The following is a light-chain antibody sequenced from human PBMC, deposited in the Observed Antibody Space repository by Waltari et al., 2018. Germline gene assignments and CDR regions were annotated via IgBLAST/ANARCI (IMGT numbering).Light chain of an antibody. CDR3: CSYAGSYTLV. CDR1: SSDVGGYNY. V-gene: IGLV2-11*01. J-gene: IGLJ3*02. CDR2: DVS. Sequence: QSALTQPRSVSGSPGQSVTISCTGTSSDVGGYNYVSWYQQHPGKAPKLWIYDVSKRPSGVPDRFSGSKSGNTASLTISGLQAEDEADYYCCSYAGSYTLVFGGGTKLTVL.